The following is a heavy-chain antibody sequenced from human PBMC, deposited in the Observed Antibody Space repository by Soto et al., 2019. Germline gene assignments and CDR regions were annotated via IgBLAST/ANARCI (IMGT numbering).Heavy chain of an antibody. J-gene: IGHJ4*02. Sequence: GGSLRLSCAAPGFTFDTSTLSWVRQTPGKGLEWLSSLSGSSDRTYYADSVKGRFTISRDNSKNTLYLQMSSLRAEDTAVYYCAKYKVGATSNFDYWGQGTLVTVSS. CDR2: LSGSSDRT. CDR3: AKYKVGATSNFDY. D-gene: IGHD1-26*01. CDR1: GFTFDTST. V-gene: IGHV3-23*01.